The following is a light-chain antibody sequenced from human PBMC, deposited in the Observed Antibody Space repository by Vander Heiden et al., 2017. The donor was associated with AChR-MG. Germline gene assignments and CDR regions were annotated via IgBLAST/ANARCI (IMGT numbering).Light chain of an antibody. CDR3: QQSYSTPIT. CDR2: TAS. V-gene: IGKV1-39*01. J-gene: IGKJ5*01. Sequence: DIQMTQSPSSLYASVGDRVTITCRASETIYIYLNWYQQKPGKAPNLLIDTASNLQSGVPSRFSGSGSGTDFTLTISGLQSEDFATYYCQQSYSTPITFGQGTRLEIK. CDR1: ETIYIY.